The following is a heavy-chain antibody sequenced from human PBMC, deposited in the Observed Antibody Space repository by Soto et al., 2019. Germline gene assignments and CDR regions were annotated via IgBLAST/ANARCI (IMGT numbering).Heavy chain of an antibody. D-gene: IGHD3-3*01. CDR3: ASMTYYDFWSGPTFDY. J-gene: IGHJ4*02. V-gene: IGHV4-59*01. Sequence: SETLSLTCTVSGGSISSYYWSWIRQPPGKGLEWIGYIYYSGSTNYNPSLKSRVTISVDTSKNQFSLKLSSVTAADTAVYYCASMTYYDFWSGPTFDYWGQGTLVTVSS. CDR1: GGSISSYY. CDR2: IYYSGST.